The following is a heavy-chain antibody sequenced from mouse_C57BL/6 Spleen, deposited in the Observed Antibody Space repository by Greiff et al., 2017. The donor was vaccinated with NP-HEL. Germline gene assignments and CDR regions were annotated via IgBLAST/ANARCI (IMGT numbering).Heavy chain of an antibody. Sequence: EVQLVESGGGLVKPGGSLKLSCAASGFTFSSYTMSWVRQTPGKRLEWVATISGGGGNTYYPDSVKGRFTISRDNAKNTLYLQRSSLRSEDTAVYYCARHGYDYYAMDYWGQGTSVTVSS. V-gene: IGHV5-9*04. CDR3: ARHGYDYYAMDY. D-gene: IGHD2-10*02. J-gene: IGHJ4*01. CDR2: ISGGGGNT. CDR1: GFTFSSYT.